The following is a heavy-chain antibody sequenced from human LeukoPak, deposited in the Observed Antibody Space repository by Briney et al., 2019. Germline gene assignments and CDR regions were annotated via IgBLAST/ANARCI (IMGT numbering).Heavy chain of an antibody. CDR3: VKTGSGWYGDY. D-gene: IGHD6-13*01. J-gene: IGHJ4*02. CDR1: GFSFSAYA. CDR2: IRYDGINK. V-gene: IGHV3-30*02. Sequence: PGGSLRLSCAASGFSFSAYAMYWVRQAPGKGPEWVELIRYDGINKYYGDSVKGRFTISRDNSKNMLYLQMNSLRAEDTAVYYCVKTGSGWYGDYWGQGARVTVSS.